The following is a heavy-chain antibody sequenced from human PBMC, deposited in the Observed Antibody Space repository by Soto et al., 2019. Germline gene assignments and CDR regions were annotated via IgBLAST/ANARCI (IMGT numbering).Heavy chain of an antibody. D-gene: IGHD6-13*01. CDR3: ARSPPYSSSWCGPWGYFDY. CDR2: IIPIFGTA. CDR1: GGTFSSYA. Sequence: QVQLVQSGAEVKKPGSSVKVSCKASGGTFSSYAISWVRQAPGQGLEWMGGIIPIFGTANYAQKFQGRVTITADESTSTAYMELSSLRSEDTAVYYCARSPPYSSSWCGPWGYFDYWGQGTLVTVSS. J-gene: IGHJ4*02. V-gene: IGHV1-69*01.